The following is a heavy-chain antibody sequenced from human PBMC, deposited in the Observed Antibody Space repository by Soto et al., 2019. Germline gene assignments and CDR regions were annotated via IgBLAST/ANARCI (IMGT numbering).Heavy chain of an antibody. V-gene: IGHV1-18*01. CDR1: GYTFTSFG. J-gene: IGHJ5*02. Sequence: GASVKVSCKASGYTFTSFGISWVRQAPGQGLEWMGWINTYTGNTNYAQKFQGRVTMTTDTSTSTIYMELRSLRSDDTAVYYCARDRNGFGNWFDPWGQGTLVTVSS. CDR2: INTYTGNT. D-gene: IGHD3-3*01. CDR3: ARDRNGFGNWFDP.